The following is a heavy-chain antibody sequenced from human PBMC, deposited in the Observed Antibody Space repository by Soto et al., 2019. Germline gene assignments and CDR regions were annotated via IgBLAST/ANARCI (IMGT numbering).Heavy chain of an antibody. CDR1: GGTFSSYA. D-gene: IGHD6-6*01. CDR3: ARTRHIAARPGPGAPIYYYYGMDV. CDR2: IIPIFGTA. V-gene: IGHV1-69*13. Sequence: ASVKVSCKASGGTFSSYAISWVRQAPGQGLEWMGGIIPIFGTANYAQKFQGRVTITADESTSTAYMELSSLRSEDTAVYYCARTRHIAARPGPGAPIYYYYGMDVWGQGTTVNVSS. J-gene: IGHJ6*01.